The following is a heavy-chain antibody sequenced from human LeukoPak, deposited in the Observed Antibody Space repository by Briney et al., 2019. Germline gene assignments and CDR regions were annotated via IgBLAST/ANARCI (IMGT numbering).Heavy chain of an antibody. Sequence: PSETLSLTCTVSGGSISSGDYYWSWIRQPPGKGLEWIGYIYYSGSTYHNPSLKSRVTISVDTSKNQFSLKLSSVTAADTAVYYCASSRIAAAGLIDYWGQGTLVTVSS. CDR1: GGSISSGDYY. D-gene: IGHD6-13*01. CDR3: ASSRIAAAGLIDY. V-gene: IGHV4-30-4*01. J-gene: IGHJ4*02. CDR2: IYYSGST.